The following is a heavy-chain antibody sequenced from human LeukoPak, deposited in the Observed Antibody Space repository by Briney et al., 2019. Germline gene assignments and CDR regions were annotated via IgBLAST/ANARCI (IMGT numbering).Heavy chain of an antibody. V-gene: IGHV3-30*03. J-gene: IGHJ4*02. CDR1: GFTFRSYD. CDR2: ISHAGNNK. D-gene: IGHD3-10*01. CDR3: ATGGYDYGYSGQ. Sequence: HPGGSLRLSCAASGFTFRSYDMHWVRQAPGKGLEWVAVISHAGNNKYYVDSVKGRFTISRDNSKNTLYLQMNSLRAEDTAVYYCATGGYDYGYSGQWGQGTLVTVSS.